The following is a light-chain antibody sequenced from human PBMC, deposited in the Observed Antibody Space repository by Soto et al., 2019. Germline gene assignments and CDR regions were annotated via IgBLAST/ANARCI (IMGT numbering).Light chain of an antibody. CDR2: STN. Sequence: QIVVTQEPSCSVSPGRTVTLTCGLSSGSVSTSYYPSWYQQTPGQAPRTLIYSTNTRSSGVPDRFSGSILGNKAALTITGAQADDESDYYCVLYMGSGIWVFGGGTKLTVL. J-gene: IGLJ3*02. V-gene: IGLV8-61*01. CDR1: SGSVSTSYY. CDR3: VLYMGSGIWV.